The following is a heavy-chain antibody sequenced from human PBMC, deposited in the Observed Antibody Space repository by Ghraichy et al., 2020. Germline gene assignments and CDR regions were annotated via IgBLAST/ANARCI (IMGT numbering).Heavy chain of an antibody. V-gene: IGHV3-66*01. CDR1: GFTVSNFY. Sequence: GESLNISCAASGFTVSNFYMTWVRQAPGKGLEWVSVMYSGGSTYYTDSVKGRFTISRDNSKNTLYLQMNNLRAEDTAIYYCARDPLVGAPKPYYYGMDVWGQGTRVTVPS. J-gene: IGHJ6*02. CDR2: MYSGGST. CDR3: ARDPLVGAPKPYYYGMDV. D-gene: IGHD1-26*01.